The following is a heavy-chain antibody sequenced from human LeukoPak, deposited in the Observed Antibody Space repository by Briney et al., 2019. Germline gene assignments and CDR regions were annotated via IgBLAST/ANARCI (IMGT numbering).Heavy chain of an antibody. CDR1: GGSISSRSYY. J-gene: IGHJ4*02. Sequence: SETLSLTCTVSGGSISSRSYYWGWIRQPPGKGLEWIGSIYYSGSTYYNPSLKSRVTISVDTSKNQFSLKLSSVTAADTAVYYCARGGVDTAMAHFDYWGQGTLVTVSS. CDR2: IYYSGST. D-gene: IGHD5-18*01. CDR3: ARGGVDTAMAHFDY. V-gene: IGHV4-39*07.